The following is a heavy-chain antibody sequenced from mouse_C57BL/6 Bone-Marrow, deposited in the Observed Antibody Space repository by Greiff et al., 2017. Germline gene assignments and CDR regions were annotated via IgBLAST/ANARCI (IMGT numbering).Heavy chain of an antibody. Sequence: VKLQESGPGLVAPSQSLSITCTVSGFSLTSYGVHWVRQPPGKGLEWLVVIWSDGSTTYNSALKSRLSISKDNSKSQVFLKMNSLQTDDTAMYYCARWGNYGYAMDYWGQGTSVTVSS. CDR3: ARWGNYGYAMDY. J-gene: IGHJ4*01. CDR2: IWSDGST. D-gene: IGHD2-1*01. V-gene: IGHV2-6*03. CDR1: GFSLTSYG.